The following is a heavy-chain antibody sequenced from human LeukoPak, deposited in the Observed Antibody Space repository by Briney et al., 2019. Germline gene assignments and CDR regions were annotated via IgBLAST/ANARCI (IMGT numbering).Heavy chain of an antibody. J-gene: IGHJ6*03. CDR1: GFTFSSYG. CDR3: AKGAGSYNYYYYYMDV. V-gene: IGHV3-30*02. D-gene: IGHD3-10*01. CDR2: IRYDGSNK. Sequence: GGSLRLSCAASGFTFSSYGMHWVRQAPGKGLEWVALIRYDGSNKYYADSVKGRFTISRDNAKNSLYLQMNSLRAEDTAVYYCAKGAGSYNYYYYYMDVWGKGTTVTISS.